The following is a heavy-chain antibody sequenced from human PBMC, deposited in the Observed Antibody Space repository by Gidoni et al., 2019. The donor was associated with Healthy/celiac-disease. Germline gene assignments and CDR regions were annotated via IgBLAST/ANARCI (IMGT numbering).Heavy chain of an antibody. CDR2: IYPADADT. CDR3: ARQGGGNYWYFDL. V-gene: IGHV5-51*01. Sequence: EVQLVQSGAEVKKPGESLKISCKGSGYRFTSYWIGWVRKMPGKGLDWMGIIYPADADTRYSPSCQGQVTISADKSISTAYLQWSSLKASDTAMYYWARQGGGNYWYFDLWGRGTLVTVSS. J-gene: IGHJ2*01. D-gene: IGHD3-16*01. CDR1: GYRFTSYW.